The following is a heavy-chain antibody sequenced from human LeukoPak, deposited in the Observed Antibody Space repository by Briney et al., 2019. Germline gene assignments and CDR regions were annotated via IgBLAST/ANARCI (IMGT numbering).Heavy chain of an antibody. CDR3: ARVPRSYYYYYMDV. CDR2: IYYSGSS. V-gene: IGHV4-59*01. CDR1: GGSISGYH. J-gene: IGHJ6*03. Sequence: PSETLSLTCNVSGGSISGYHWSWIRQPPGKGLEWLGYIYYSGSSNYNPSLKSRVTMSADTSKNQFSLKLSSVTAADTAVYYCARVPRSYYYYYMDVWGKGTTVTVSS.